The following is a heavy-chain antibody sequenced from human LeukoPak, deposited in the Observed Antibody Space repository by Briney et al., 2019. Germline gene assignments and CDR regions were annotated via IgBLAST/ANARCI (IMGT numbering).Heavy chain of an antibody. CDR1: GGSISSSSYY. CDR2: IYYSGST. J-gene: IGHJ4*02. Sequence: SETLSLTCTVFGGSISSSSYYWGWIRQPPGKGLEWIGSIYYSGSTYYNPSVKSRVTISVDTSKNQFSLKLSSVTAADTAVYYCARDYYGSGSYYNLEYYFDYWGQGTLVTVSS. D-gene: IGHD3-10*01. V-gene: IGHV4-39*07. CDR3: ARDYYGSGSYYNLEYYFDY.